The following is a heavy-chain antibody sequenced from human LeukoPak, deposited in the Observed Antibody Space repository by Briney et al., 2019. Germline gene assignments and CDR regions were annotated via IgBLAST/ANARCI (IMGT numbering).Heavy chain of an antibody. CDR1: GFTFSSYG. D-gene: IGHD2-2*02. CDR3: AKGDMEYQLLYKTETTTPDY. Sequence: GRSLRLSCAASGFTFSSYGMHWVRQAPGKGLEWVAVIWYDGSNKYYADSVKGRFTISRDNSKNTLYLQMNSLRAEDTAVYYCAKGDMEYQLLYKTETTTPDYWGQGTLVTVSS. CDR2: IWYDGSNK. J-gene: IGHJ4*02. V-gene: IGHV3-33*06.